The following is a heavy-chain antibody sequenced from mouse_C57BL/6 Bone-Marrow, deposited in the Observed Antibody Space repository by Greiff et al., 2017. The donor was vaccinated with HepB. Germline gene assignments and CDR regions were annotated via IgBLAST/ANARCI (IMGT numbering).Heavy chain of an antibody. D-gene: IGHD1-1*01. CDR2: IYPGSGST. Sequence: QVQLQQPGAELVKPGASVKMSCKASGYTFTSYWITWVKQRPGQGLEWIGDIYPGSGSTNYNEKFKSKATLTVDTSSSTAYMQLSSLTSEDSAVYYCARFADYYGNSYYHYFDYWGQGTTLTVSS. J-gene: IGHJ2*01. CDR3: ARFADYYGNSYYHYFDY. V-gene: IGHV1-55*01. CDR1: GYTFTSYW.